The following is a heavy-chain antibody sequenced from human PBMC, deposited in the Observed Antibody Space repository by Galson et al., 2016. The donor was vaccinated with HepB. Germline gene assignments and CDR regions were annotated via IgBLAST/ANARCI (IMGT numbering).Heavy chain of an antibody. CDR2: INPNSGGT. CDR1: GYTFTGYY. CDR3: ARDSSGAFDI. J-gene: IGHJ3*02. V-gene: IGHV1-2*04. D-gene: IGHD3-22*01. Sequence: SVKVPCKASGYTFTGYYLHWVRQAPGQGLEWMGWINPNSGGTKYAQKFQGWVTMTRDTSISTAYMELSRLTSDNTAVYYCARDSSGAFDIWGQGTMVTVSS.